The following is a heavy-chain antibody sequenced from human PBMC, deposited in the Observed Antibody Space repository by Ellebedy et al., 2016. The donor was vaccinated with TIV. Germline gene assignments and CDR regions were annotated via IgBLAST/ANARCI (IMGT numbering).Heavy chain of an antibody. D-gene: IGHD1-26*01. CDR1: GFTFSSYS. J-gene: IGHJ4*02. V-gene: IGHV3-48*02. Sequence: LGGSLRLSCAASGFTFSSYSMNWVRQAPGKGLEWVSYISSSRSTIYYADSVKGRFTISRDNAKNSLYLQINSLRDEDTAVYYCARGGGATAILYYWGQGTLVTVSS. CDR3: ARGGGATAILYY. CDR2: ISSSRSTI.